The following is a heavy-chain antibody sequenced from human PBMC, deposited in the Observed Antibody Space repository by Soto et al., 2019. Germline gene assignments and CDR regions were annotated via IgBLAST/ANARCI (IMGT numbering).Heavy chain of an antibody. J-gene: IGHJ6*02. V-gene: IGHV4-34*01. CDR3: ARRYYDILTDGGPYYYYGMDV. CDR2: INHSGST. Sequence: QVQLQQWGAGLLKPSETLSLTCAVYGGSFSGYYWSWIRQPPGKGLEWIGEINHSGSTNYNPSLKSRFTISVDTSKNQFSLKLSSVTAADTAVYYCARRYYDILTDGGPYYYYGMDVWGQGTTVTVSS. CDR1: GGSFSGYY. D-gene: IGHD3-9*01.